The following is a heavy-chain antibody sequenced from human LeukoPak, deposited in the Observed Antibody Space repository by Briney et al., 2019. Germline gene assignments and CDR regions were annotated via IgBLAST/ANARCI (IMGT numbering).Heavy chain of an antibody. CDR1: GFTFSSYE. D-gene: IGHD5-12*01. V-gene: IGHV3-48*03. CDR3: ARDSGYDYDY. J-gene: IGHJ4*02. CDR2: ISSSGSTI. Sequence: GGSLRLSCAASGFTFSSYEMNWDRQAPGKGLEWVSYISSSGSTIYYADSVKGRFTISRDNAKNSLYLQMNSLRAEDTAVYYCARDSGYDYDYWGQGTLVTVSS.